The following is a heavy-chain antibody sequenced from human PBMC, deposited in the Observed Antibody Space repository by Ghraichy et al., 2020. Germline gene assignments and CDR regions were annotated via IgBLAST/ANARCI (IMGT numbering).Heavy chain of an antibody. CDR3: ARMYYYDSGGYYNFDY. Sequence: SETLSLTCTVSGGSISSYYWSWIRQPAGKGLEWIGRIYTSGYTTYNPSLKSRVTMSVDTSKNQFSLKLSSVTAADMAVYYCARMYYYDSGGYYNFDYWGQGTLVTVSS. J-gene: IGHJ4*02. CDR1: GGSISSYY. D-gene: IGHD3-22*01. CDR2: IYTSGYT. V-gene: IGHV4-4*07.